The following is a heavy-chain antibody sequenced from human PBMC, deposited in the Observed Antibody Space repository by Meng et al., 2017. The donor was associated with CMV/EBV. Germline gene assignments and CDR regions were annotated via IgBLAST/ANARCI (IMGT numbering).Heavy chain of an antibody. CDR3: ARWPAEY. J-gene: IGHJ4*02. CDR1: GFSLSTTGVG. CDR2: IYLDDDK. Sequence: QITLKESGPTLVEPTQTLTLTCTFSGFSLSTTGVGVAWIRQSPGKAPEWLALIYLDDDKRYSPSLKSRLTITKDTSQNQVILTVTNMDPVDTATYYCARWPAEYWGQGTLVTVSS. V-gene: IGHV2-5*02. D-gene: IGHD5-24*01.